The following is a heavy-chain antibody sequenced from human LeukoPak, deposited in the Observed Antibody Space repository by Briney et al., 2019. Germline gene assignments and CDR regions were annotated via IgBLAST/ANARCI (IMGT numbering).Heavy chain of an antibody. J-gene: IGHJ4*02. CDR2: IIPIFGTA. V-gene: IGHV1-69*01. D-gene: IGHD2-15*01. CDR3: ASPRGYCSGGSCYYHFDY. Sequence: SVKVSCKASGGTFSSYAISWVRQAPGQGLEWMGGIIPIFGTANYAQRFQGRVTITADESTSTAYMELSSLRSEDTAVYYCASPRGYCSGGSCYYHFDYWGQGTLVTVSS. CDR1: GGTFSSYA.